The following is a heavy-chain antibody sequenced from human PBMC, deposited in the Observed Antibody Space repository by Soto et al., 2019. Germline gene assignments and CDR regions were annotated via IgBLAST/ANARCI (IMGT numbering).Heavy chain of an antibody. V-gene: IGHV4-59*08. D-gene: IGHD4-17*01. CDR3: ARQVGYGDYYYYGMDV. Sequence: PSETLSLTCTVSGGSISSYYWSWIRQPPGKGLEWIGYIYYSGSTNYNPSLKSRVTISVDTSKNQFSLKLSSVTAADTAVYYCARQVGYGDYYYYGMDVWGQGNTVTVSS. CDR1: GGSISSYY. CDR2: IYYSGST. J-gene: IGHJ6*02.